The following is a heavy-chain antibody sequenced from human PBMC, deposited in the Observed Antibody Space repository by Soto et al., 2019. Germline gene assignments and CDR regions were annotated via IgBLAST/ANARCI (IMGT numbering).Heavy chain of an antibody. J-gene: IGHJ6*03. V-gene: IGHV3-23*01. D-gene: IGHD3-3*01. CDR2: ISGSGGST. Sequence: GGSLSLSCAASGFTFSSYAMSWVRQAPGKGLEWVSAISGSGGSTYYADSVKGRFTISRDNSKNTLYLQMNSLRAEDTAVYYCAKDTRYDFHSSMDVWGKGTTVTVSS. CDR3: AKDTRYDFHSSMDV. CDR1: GFTFSSYA.